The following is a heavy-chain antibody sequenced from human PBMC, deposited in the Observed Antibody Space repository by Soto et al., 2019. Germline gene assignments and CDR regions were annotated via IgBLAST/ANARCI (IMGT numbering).Heavy chain of an antibody. J-gene: IGHJ4*02. CDR2: MNPNSGNT. V-gene: IGHV1-8*01. CDR1: GYTFTSYD. D-gene: IGHD3-22*01. Sequence: QVQLVQSGAEVKKPGASVKVSCKASGYTFTSYDINWVRQATGQGLEWMGWMNPNSGNTAYAQKFQCRITMTRNTSISTAYMELSSLRSEDPAVYCCARDKLASGYPDWGQGTLVTVSS. CDR3: ARDKLASGYPD.